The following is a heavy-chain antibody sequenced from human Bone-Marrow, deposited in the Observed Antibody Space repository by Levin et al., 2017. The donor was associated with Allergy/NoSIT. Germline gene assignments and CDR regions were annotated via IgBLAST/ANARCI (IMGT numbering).Heavy chain of an antibody. J-gene: IGHJ4*02. D-gene: IGHD1-14*01. CDR1: GGSFSGYY. CDR3: ARIRLGYKPYYGDY. V-gene: IGHV4-34*01. CDR2: INHSGST. Sequence: GSLRLSCAVYGGSFSGYYWSWIRQPPGKGLEWIGEINHSGSTNYNPSLKSRVTISVDTSKNQFPLKLSSVTAADTAVYYGARIRLGYKPYYGDYWGQGTLVTVSA.